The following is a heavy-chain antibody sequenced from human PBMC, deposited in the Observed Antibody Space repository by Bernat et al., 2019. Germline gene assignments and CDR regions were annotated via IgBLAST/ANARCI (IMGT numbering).Heavy chain of an antibody. CDR3: AVGSPGIRGVIITPLDY. D-gene: IGHD3-10*01. CDR2: ISYDGSNK. V-gene: IGHV3-30-3*01. J-gene: IGHJ4*02. Sequence: QVQLVESGGGVVQPGRSLRLSCAASGFTFSSYAMHWVRQAPGKGLEWVAVISYDGSNKYYADSVKGRFTISRDNSKNTLYLQMNSLRADDTAVYYCAVGSPGIRGVIITPLDYLGQVTLVSVSS. CDR1: GFTFSSYA.